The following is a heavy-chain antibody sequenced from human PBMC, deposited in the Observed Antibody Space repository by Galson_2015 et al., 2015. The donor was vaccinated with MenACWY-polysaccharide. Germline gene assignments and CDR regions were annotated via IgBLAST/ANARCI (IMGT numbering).Heavy chain of an antibody. CDR3: ARPRPPVAGTNNWFDP. V-gene: IGHV1-2*02. D-gene: IGHD1/OR15-1a*01. Sequence: SVKASCKASGYTFTGYYMHWVRQAPGQGLEWMGWINPNSGGTNYAQKFQGRVTMTRDTSISTAYMELSRLRSDDTAVYYCARPRPPVAGTNNWFDPWGQGTLVTVSS. J-gene: IGHJ5*02. CDR1: GYTFTGYY. CDR2: INPNSGGT.